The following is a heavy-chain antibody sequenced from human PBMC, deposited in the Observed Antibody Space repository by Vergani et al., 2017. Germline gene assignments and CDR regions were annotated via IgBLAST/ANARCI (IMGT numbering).Heavy chain of an antibody. Sequence: QVQLVQSGTEVKKPGSSVKVSCKASGGTFSSYGISWVRQAPGQGLEWMGGIIPMFGTANYAQKFQGRVTITADKSTSTAYMELSSLRSEDTAVYYCARDCDSSGYNAFDIWGQGTMVTVSS. CDR1: GGTFSSYG. J-gene: IGHJ3*02. V-gene: IGHV1-69*06. CDR3: ARDCDSSGYNAFDI. D-gene: IGHD3-22*01. CDR2: IIPMFGTA.